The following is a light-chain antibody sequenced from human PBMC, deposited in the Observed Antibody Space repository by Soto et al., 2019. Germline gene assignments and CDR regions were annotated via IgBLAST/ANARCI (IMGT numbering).Light chain of an antibody. CDR2: DAS. V-gene: IGKV3-11*01. Sequence: VLTHSPGTLSLSPCERVTLSFSASQSVSNYLAWHQQQRGQAPRLLIYDASNRATGIAARCSSSGAGTDFTLTISSLEPEDFADYYCQQRSNWLTFGGGTKVDIK. CDR1: QSVSNY. J-gene: IGKJ4*01. CDR3: QQRSNWLT.